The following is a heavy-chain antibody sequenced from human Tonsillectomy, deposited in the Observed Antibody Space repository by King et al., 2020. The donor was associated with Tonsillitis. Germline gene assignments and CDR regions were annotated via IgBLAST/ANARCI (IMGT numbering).Heavy chain of an antibody. J-gene: IGHJ4*02. V-gene: IGHV1-46*03. CDR2: INPTDGST. CDR3: ATQGRATWGLTLARNWRMPHYLDF. CDR1: GYTFTKYP. Sequence: QLVQSGVEVKKPGASVKVSCKASGYTFTKYPMHWVRQAPGQGLEWMGVINPTDGSTSYRQKFQGRVTMTRDTSTSTVYLELSSLRSEDTAVYYCATQGRATWGLTLARNWRMPHYLDFWGQGSLVTVSS. D-gene: IGHD1-20*01.